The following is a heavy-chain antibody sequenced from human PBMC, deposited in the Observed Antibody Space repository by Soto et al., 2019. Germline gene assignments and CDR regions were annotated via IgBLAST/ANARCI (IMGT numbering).Heavy chain of an antibody. V-gene: IGHV4-39*05. CDR2: VYYGGST. D-gene: IGHD3-22*01. J-gene: IGHJ6*02. CDR3: AGGDYYHSSGYYFYYYTMDV. CDR1: GGSIGSSSYY. Sequence: SETPSLTCTVSGGSIGSSSYYWGGIRQPPGKGLEWIGNVYYGGSTYYNPSLKSRVTISVETSKSQFSLKLSSVTAADTAVYYCAGGDYYHSSGYYFYYYTMDVWGQRTTVTVSS.